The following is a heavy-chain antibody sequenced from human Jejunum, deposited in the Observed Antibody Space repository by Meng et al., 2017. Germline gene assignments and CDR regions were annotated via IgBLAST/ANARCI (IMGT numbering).Heavy chain of an antibody. CDR3: ASDQYASAWFKY. D-gene: IGHD2-2*01. CDR1: GDSINSTPYY. J-gene: IGHJ4*02. Sequence: QLQLQGSGPGLVKPSETLSPPCTVSGDSINSTPYYWGWVRQPPGEGLEWLGSISYSGNTYYNPSLRSRVTISVDTSKNQFSLKVTSVTAADTAVYYCASDQYASAWFKYWGQGALVTVSS. V-gene: IGHV4-39*07. CDR2: ISYSGNT.